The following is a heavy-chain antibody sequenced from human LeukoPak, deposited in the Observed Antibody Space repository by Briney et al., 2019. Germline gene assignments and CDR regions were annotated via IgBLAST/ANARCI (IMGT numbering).Heavy chain of an antibody. D-gene: IGHD2-15*01. CDR2: ISSNGDST. Sequence: PGGSLRLSCSASGFTFSSYAMHWVRQAPGKGLEYVSAISSNGDSTYYADSVKGRFTISRDNSKNTLYLQMNSLRAEDTAVYYCAKGECSGGSCYRLPDYWGQGTLVTVSS. CDR1: GFTFSSYA. V-gene: IGHV3-64*04. J-gene: IGHJ4*02. CDR3: AKGECSGGSCYRLPDY.